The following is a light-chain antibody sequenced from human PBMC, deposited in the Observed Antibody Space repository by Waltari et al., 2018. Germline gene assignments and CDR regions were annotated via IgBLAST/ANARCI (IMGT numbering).Light chain of an antibody. CDR1: QNSGNY. V-gene: IGKV3-20*01. J-gene: IGKJ1*01. Sequence: IVLTQSPGTLSLSPGGRATLSCRASQNSGNYLAWYQQKPGHAPRLLIYGASSRAAGIPDMFSGSGSGADFSLTSSRLEPEDFAVYYCQHHVRLPATFGQGTKV. CDR3: QHHVRLPAT. CDR2: GAS.